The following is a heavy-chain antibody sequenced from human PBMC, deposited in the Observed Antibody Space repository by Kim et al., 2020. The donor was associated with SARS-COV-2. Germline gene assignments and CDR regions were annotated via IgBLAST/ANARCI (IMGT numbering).Heavy chain of an antibody. D-gene: IGHD3-16*01. CDR1: GYTFTGYY. CDR3: ARMDVNSSLVWGYH. J-gene: IGHJ1*01. CDR2: INPDTGDT. Sequence: ASVKVSCKASGYTFTGYYIHWVRRAPGQGLEWRGLINPDTGDTKYAEKFQGRVVMTMDTSISTTYMELRSLRFDDMAVYYCARMDVNSSLVWGYHLGQ. V-gene: IGHV1-2*06.